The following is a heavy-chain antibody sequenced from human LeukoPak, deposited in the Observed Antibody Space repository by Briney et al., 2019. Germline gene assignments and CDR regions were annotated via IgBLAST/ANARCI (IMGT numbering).Heavy chain of an antibody. CDR3: AKERFYGSGSPSDY. J-gene: IGHJ4*02. V-gene: IGHV3-23*01. CDR1: GFTFSSYA. Sequence: GGSLRLSCAASGFTFSSYAMNWVRQAPGKGLECVSAISGSGGSTYYADSVKGRLTISRDNSKNTLYLQMNSLRAEDTAVYYCAKERFYGSGSPSDYWGQGTLVTVSS. D-gene: IGHD3-10*01. CDR2: ISGSGGST.